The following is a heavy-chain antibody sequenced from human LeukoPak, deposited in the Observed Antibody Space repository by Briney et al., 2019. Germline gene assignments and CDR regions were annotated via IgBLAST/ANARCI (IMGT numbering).Heavy chain of an antibody. J-gene: IGHJ4*02. CDR1: GGSISSSRHS. V-gene: IGHV4-39*01. D-gene: IGHD1-26*01. Sequence: SETLSLTCTVSGGSISSSRHSWGWIRQPPGKGLEWIGTISYSGSTYYNPSLKSRVTISVDTSQNQFSLRLTSVTAADTAVYYCARHPAYSGSYLGYFDYWGQGTLVTVSS. CDR3: ARHPAYSGSYLGYFDY. CDR2: ISYSGST.